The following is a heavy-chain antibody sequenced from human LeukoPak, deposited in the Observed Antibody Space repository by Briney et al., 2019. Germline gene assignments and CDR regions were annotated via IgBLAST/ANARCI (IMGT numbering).Heavy chain of an antibody. CDR1: GFTFSDHY. D-gene: IGHD6-13*01. CDR3: AKGGSSSWNP. V-gene: IGHV3-72*01. CDR2: TRNKANSYTT. Sequence: GGSLRLSCAASGFTFSDHYMDWVRQAPGKGLEWVGRTRNKANSYTTEYAASVKGRFTISRDDSKNSLYLQMNSLRAEDTAVYYCAKGGSSSWNPWGQGTLVTVSP. J-gene: IGHJ5*02.